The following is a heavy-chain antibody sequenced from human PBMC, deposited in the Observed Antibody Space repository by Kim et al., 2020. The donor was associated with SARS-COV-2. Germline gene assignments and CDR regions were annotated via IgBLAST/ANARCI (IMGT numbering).Heavy chain of an antibody. CDR3: ARYSSSWYGDYYYGMDV. J-gene: IGHJ6*02. V-gene: IGHV4-39*01. CDR1: GGSISSSSYY. Sequence: SETLSLTCTVSGGSISSSSYYWGWIRQPPGEGLEGIGSIYYSGSTYYNPSLKSRVTISVDTSKNQFSLKLSSVTAADTAVYYCARYSSSWYGDYYYGMDVWGQGTTVTVSS. D-gene: IGHD6-13*01. CDR2: IYYSGST.